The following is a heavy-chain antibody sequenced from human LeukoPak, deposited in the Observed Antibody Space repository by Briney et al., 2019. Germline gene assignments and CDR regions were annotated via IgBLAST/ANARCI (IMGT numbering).Heavy chain of an antibody. D-gene: IGHD6-6*01. Sequence: PGGSLRLSCAASGFTFSNYWMSWVRQAPGKGLEWVANIKQDGDEKSYVASVKGRFTISRDNAKNSLYLQMKSLRAEDTAVYYCAREIEYSSSSLTHHYYYYYMDVWGKGTTVTVSS. V-gene: IGHV3-7*01. CDR1: GFTFSNYW. J-gene: IGHJ6*03. CDR2: IKQDGDEK. CDR3: AREIEYSSSSLTHHYYYYYMDV.